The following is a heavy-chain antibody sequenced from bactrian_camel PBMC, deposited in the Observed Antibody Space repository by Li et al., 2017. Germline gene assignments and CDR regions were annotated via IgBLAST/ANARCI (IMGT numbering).Heavy chain of an antibody. J-gene: IGHJ4*01. CDR1: GFTFSNNW. CDR2: VYTADGGEGST. Sequence: HVQLVESGGGLVQPGGSLRLSCAASGFTFSNNWMNWVRQAPGKGLAWVCSVYTADGGEGSTNSVDSVKGRFTISRDNARNMLYLHMNSLKPEDTAVYYCVRVWPYHSDYGAPRYWGQGTQVTVS. CDR3: VRVWPYHSDYGAPRY. D-gene: IGHD4*01. V-gene: IGHV3S6*01.